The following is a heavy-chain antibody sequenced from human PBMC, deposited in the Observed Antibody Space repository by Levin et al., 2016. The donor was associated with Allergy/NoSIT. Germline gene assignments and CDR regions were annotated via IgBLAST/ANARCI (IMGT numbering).Heavy chain of an antibody. D-gene: IGHD6-19*01. Sequence: SETLSLTCTVSGGSVSSSSYYWGWIRQSPGKGLEWIGGLYYSGSPRYNPSLKSRVTISADTSKNQFSLKLSSVTAADTAVYYCASRRGIAVPGNFHFDNWGQGTLLTVSS. CDR3: ASRRGIAVPGNFHFDN. CDR1: GGSVSSSSYY. J-gene: IGHJ4*02. V-gene: IGHV4-39*01. CDR2: LYYSGSP.